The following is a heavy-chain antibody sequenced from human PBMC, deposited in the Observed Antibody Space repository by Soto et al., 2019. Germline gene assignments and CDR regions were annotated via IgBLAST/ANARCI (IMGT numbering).Heavy chain of an antibody. J-gene: IGHJ4*02. V-gene: IGHV3-23*01. CDR1: GFTFSSYA. Sequence: GGSLRLSCAASGFTFSSYAMSWVRQAPGKGLEWVSAISGSGGSTYYADSVKGRFTISRDNSKNTLYLQMNSLRAEDTAVYYCAKSPWPPSYCSGGSCYPFDYWGQGTLVTVSS. CDR3: AKSPWPPSYCSGGSCYPFDY. CDR2: ISGSGGST. D-gene: IGHD2-15*01.